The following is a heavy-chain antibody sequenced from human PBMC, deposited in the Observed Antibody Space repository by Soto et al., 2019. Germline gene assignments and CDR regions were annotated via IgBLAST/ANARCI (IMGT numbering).Heavy chain of an antibody. Sequence: QVHLEESGGGLVKPGGSLRLSCTASGFIFSDYYMSWIRQAPGKGLEWVSDISNSGRITHRADSVEGRFTISRDNAKDSLYLQMNSLRPEDSAMYYCARDHGGGGLTLEYWGQGTLVTVSS. J-gene: IGHJ4*02. V-gene: IGHV3-11*01. CDR2: ISNSGRIT. D-gene: IGHD3-16*01. CDR3: ARDHGGGGLTLEY. CDR1: GFIFSDYY.